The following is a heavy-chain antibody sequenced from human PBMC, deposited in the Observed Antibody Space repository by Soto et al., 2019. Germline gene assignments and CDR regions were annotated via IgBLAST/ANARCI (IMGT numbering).Heavy chain of an antibody. CDR2: IYYSGST. Sequence: QVQLQESGPGLVKPSETLSLTCTVSGGSISSYYWSWIRQPPGKGLEWIGYIYYSGSTNYNPSLKSRVTISVDTSKTQFSLRLSSVTAADTAVYCCARGRIQLCYPFDYWGQGTLVTFSS. CDR3: ARGRIQLCYPFDY. D-gene: IGHD5-18*01. CDR1: GGSISSYY. J-gene: IGHJ4*02. V-gene: IGHV4-59*01.